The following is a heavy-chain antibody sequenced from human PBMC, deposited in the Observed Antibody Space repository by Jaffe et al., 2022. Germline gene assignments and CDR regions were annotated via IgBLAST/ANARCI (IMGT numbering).Heavy chain of an antibody. CDR2: ISSSSSTI. D-gene: IGHD6-13*01. V-gene: IGHV3-48*01. CDR3: ASLGGAGYSSSWYRYYYYYMDV. J-gene: IGHJ6*03. Sequence: EVQLVESGGGLVQPGGSLRLSCAASGFTFSSYSMNWVRQAPGKGLEWVSYISSSSSTIYYADSVKGRFTISRDNAKNSLYLQMNSLRAEDTAVYYCASLGGAGYSSSWYRYYYYYMDVWGKGTTVTVSS. CDR1: GFTFSSYS.